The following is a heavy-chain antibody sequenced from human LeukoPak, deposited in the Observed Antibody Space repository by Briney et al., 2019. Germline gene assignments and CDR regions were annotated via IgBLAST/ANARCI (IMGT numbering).Heavy chain of an antibody. CDR2: IYHSGST. CDR1: GGSISSGGYS. J-gene: IGHJ4*02. V-gene: IGHV4-30-2*01. Sequence: TLCLTCAVSGGSISSGGYSWGWIRQPPGKGLEWIGYIYHSGSTYYNPSLKSRVHISADRSKNPFSLKLSPVAAAETAVYSCARGPNYFDSSGYYPEYVDYWGQGTLVTVSS. D-gene: IGHD3-22*01. CDR3: ARGPNYFDSSGYYPEYVDY.